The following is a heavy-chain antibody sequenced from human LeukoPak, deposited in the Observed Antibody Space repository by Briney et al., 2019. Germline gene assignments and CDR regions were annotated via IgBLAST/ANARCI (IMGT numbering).Heavy chain of an antibody. CDR2: IHNSGNT. J-gene: IGHJ5*01. CDR1: GGSLSSYY. Sequence: SETLSLTCTVSGGSLSSYYWSWIRQPPGKGLEWIGHIHNSGNTNYNPSLKSRVTLSVDTSKNQFSLKLSSVTAADAAVYYCAIVGTTERHLNWFDSWGEGNLVTVSS. CDR3: AIVGTTERHLNWFDS. V-gene: IGHV4-59*01. D-gene: IGHD1-1*01.